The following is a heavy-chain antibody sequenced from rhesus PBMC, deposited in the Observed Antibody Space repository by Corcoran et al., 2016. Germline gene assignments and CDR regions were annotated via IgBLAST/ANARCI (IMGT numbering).Heavy chain of an antibody. D-gene: IGHD4-23*01. V-gene: IGHV1-200*01. CDR1: GYPFTSYS. Sequence: QVQLVQSGAEVKNPGASVKVSCKASGYPFTSYSINWVRKAPGQGLEWMGWINPSNGNAAYAQKFQGRVTMTRDTSTSTAYMELSSLRSEDTAVYYCVGWMNTVTHWGQGVLVTVSS. CDR3: VGWMNTVTH. J-gene: IGHJ4*01. CDR2: INPSNGNA.